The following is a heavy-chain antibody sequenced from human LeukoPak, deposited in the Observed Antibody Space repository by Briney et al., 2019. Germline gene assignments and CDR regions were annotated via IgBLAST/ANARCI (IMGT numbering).Heavy chain of an antibody. CDR3: AKPTTPRIREHHFDY. D-gene: IGHD1-26*01. CDR2: ISYDGSNK. V-gene: IGHV3-30*18. CDR1: GFTFSTYG. J-gene: IGHJ4*02. Sequence: GGSLRLSCAASGFTFSTYGMHWVRQAPGKGLYWVAVISYDGSNKYYADSVKGRFTISRDNSKNTLYLQMNSLRAEDTAVYYCAKPTTPRIREHHFDYWGQGTLDTVSS.